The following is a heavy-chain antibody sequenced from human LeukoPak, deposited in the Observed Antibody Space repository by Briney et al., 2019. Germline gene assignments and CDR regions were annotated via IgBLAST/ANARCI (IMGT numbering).Heavy chain of an antibody. Sequence: GGSLRLSCAASGFTFSRYWMHWVRQGPGKGLVWVSRINSDGSSTSYADSVKGHFTISRDNSKNTLSLQMNSLRADDTAVYYCAKGPERRGFCSGSACYSDCWGQGTLVTVSS. J-gene: IGHJ4*02. D-gene: IGHD2-8*02. CDR2: INSDGSST. CDR1: GFTFSRYW. CDR3: AKGPERRGFCSGSACYSDC. V-gene: IGHV3-74*01.